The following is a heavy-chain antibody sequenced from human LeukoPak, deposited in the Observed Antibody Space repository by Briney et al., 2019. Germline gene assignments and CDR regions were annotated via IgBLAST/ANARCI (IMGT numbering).Heavy chain of an antibody. V-gene: IGHV3-7*05. CDR1: GFTFSTYW. CDR3: ARAPDLDSSGYYYRFFQH. J-gene: IGHJ1*01. D-gene: IGHD3-22*01. CDR2: IKRDGNEK. Sequence: PGGSLRLSCAASGFTFSTYWMSWVRQAPGKGLEWVANIKRDGNEKYYMDSVKGRFTISRDNAKNSLYLQMNSLRAEDTAVYYCARAPDLDSSGYYYRFFQHWGQGTLVTVSS.